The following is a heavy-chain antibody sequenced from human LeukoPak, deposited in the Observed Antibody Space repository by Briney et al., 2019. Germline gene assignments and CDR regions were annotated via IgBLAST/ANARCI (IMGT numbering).Heavy chain of an antibody. CDR1: GGSISSSSYY. V-gene: IGHV4-39*01. D-gene: IGHD2-21*01. Sequence: ASETLSLTCTVSGGSISSSSYYWGWIRQPPGKGLEWIGSIYDSGSTYYNPSLKSRVTISVDTSKNQFSLKLSSVTAADTAVYYCARQEDKRIARPGSQFDYWGQGTLVTVSS. J-gene: IGHJ4*02. CDR2: IYDSGST. CDR3: ARQEDKRIARPGSQFDY.